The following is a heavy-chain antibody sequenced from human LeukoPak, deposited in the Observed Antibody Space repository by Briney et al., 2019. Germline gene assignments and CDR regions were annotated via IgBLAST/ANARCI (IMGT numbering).Heavy chain of an antibody. V-gene: IGHV1-8*01. Sequence: ASVPVSCKASGYTFPSYEIHWLRQATGQGLDWMGWMNPNSGNTGYAQKFQGRVTMTRNTSISTADMELSSLRSGDTALYYCSRMHCSGGSCYSGRRNWFGPWGRGTLVSVSS. CDR3: SRMHCSGGSCYSGRRNWFGP. J-gene: IGHJ5*02. CDR1: GYTFPSYE. D-gene: IGHD2-15*01. CDR2: MNPNSGNT.